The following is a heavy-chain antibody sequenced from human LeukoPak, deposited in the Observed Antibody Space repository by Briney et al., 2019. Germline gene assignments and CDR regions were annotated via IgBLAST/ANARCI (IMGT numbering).Heavy chain of an antibody. CDR1: GFTFSAYY. CDR2: IKQDGSEK. Sequence: GGSLRLSCAASGFTFSAYYMSWVRQAPGKGLEWVANIKQDGSEKYYVDSVKGRFTISRDNAKNSLYLQMNSLRAEDTAVYYCGRAMDVWGQGTTVTVSS. CDR3: GRAMDV. J-gene: IGHJ6*02. V-gene: IGHV3-7*01.